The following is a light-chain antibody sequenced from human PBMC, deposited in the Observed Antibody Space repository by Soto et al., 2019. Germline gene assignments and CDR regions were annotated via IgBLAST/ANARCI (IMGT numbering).Light chain of an antibody. CDR1: HSVSSN. V-gene: IGKV3-15*01. J-gene: IGKJ1*01. Sequence: EIVMTQSPATLSVSPGERATLSCRASHSVSSNLAWYQQKPGQAPRLLIFRASSRATGIPAKFSGSGSGTEFTLTISSLQSEDIAVYYCQQYNNWPRTFGQGTKVEI. CDR3: QQYNNWPRT. CDR2: RAS.